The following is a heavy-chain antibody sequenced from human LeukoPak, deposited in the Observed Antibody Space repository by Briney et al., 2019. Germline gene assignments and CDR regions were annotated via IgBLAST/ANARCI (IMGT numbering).Heavy chain of an antibody. CDR2: ISYDGSNK. CDR3: AKGFGDFDY. D-gene: IGHD3-10*01. Sequence: GGSLRLSCAASGFTFSSYGMHWVRQAPGKGLEWVAVISYDGSNKYYADSVKGRFTISRDNSKNTLYLQMNSLRAEDTAVYYCAKGFGDFDYWGQGTLVTVSS. V-gene: IGHV3-30*18. CDR1: GFTFSSYG. J-gene: IGHJ4*02.